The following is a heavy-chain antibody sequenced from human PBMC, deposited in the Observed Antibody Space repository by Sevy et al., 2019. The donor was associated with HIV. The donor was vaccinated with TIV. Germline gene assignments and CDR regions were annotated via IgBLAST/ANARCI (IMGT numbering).Heavy chain of an antibody. V-gene: IGHV1-2*02. Sequence: ASVKVSCKASGYTFTGYYMHWVRQAPGQGLEWMGWINPNSGGTNYAQKFQGRVTMTRETSISTAYMELSKLRSDDTAAYYWARVDSGYEWGDYYYYGMDVWGQGTTVTVSS. D-gene: IGHD5-12*01. CDR2: INPNSGGT. CDR3: ARVDSGYEWGDYYYYGMDV. CDR1: GYTFTGYY. J-gene: IGHJ6*02.